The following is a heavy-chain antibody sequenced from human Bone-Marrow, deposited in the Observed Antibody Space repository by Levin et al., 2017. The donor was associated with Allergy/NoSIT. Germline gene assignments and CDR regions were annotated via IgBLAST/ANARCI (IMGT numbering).Heavy chain of an antibody. CDR2: IYSGGST. D-gene: IGHD2-21*02. CDR1: GFTVSSNY. Sequence: GGSLRLSCAASGFTVSSNYMSWVRQAPGKGLEWVSVIYSGGSTYYADSVKGRFTISRDNSKNTLYLQMNSLRAEDTAVYYCARVPAISNHLPRSYYYYGMDVWGQGTTVTVSS. J-gene: IGHJ6*02. V-gene: IGHV3-53*01. CDR3: ARVPAISNHLPRSYYYYGMDV.